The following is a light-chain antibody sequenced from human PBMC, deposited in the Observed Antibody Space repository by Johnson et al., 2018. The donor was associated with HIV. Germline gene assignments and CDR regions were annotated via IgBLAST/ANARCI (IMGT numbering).Light chain of an antibody. CDR3: GTWDSSLSAYV. CDR1: NSNIGNNF. V-gene: IGLV1-51*02. Sequence: QSVLTQPPSVSAAPGQKVTISCSGTNSNIGNNFVSWYQQFPGTAPKLLIYENNKRPSGIPDRFYGSKSGTSATLCITGLQTGDEADYYCGTWDSSLSAYVFGTGTKVTVL. CDR2: ENN. J-gene: IGLJ1*01.